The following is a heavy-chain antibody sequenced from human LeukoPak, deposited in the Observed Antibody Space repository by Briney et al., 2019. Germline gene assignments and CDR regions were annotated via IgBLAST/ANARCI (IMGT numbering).Heavy chain of an antibody. V-gene: IGHV4-39*01. CDR2: IYDSGST. J-gene: IGHJ6*03. D-gene: IGHD6-25*01. CDR3: ATAGGIAASWGYYYMDV. Sequence: SETLSLTCTVSGGSISSSSYYWGWIRLPPRKGLEWIGSIYDSGSTYYNTSLKSRFTISVDTSKNPFSLKLSSVTAADTAVYYCATAGGIAASWGYYYMDVWGKGTPVTVSS. CDR1: GGSISSSSYY.